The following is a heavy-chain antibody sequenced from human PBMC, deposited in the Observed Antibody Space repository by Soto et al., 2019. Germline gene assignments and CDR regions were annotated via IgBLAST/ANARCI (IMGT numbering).Heavy chain of an antibody. Sequence: GGSLRLSCAASGFTFSSYEMNWVRQAPGKGLEWVSYISSSGSTIYYADSVKGRFTISRDNAKNSLYLQMNSLRAEDTAVYYCATPTGESHAFDIWGQGTMVTVSS. J-gene: IGHJ3*02. CDR1: GFTFSSYE. D-gene: IGHD7-27*01. CDR2: ISSSGSTI. CDR3: ATPTGESHAFDI. V-gene: IGHV3-48*03.